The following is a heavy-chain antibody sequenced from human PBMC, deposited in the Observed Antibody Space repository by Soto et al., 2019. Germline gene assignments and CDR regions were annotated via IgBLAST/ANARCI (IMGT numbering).Heavy chain of an antibody. CDR2: TNHSGST. CDR1: GGSFSGYY. CDR3: ARAFTRAAFDY. V-gene: IGHV4-34*01. J-gene: IGHJ4*02. Sequence: SETLSLTCAVYGGSFSGYYWSWIRQPPGKGLEWIGETNHSGSTNYNPSLKSRVTISVDTSKNQFSLKLSSVTAADTAVYYCARAFTRAAFDYWGQGTLVTVSS. D-gene: IGHD6-25*01.